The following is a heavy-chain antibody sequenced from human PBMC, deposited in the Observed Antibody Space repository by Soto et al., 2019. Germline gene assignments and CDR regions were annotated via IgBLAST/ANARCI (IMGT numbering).Heavy chain of an antibody. CDR2: ISSSSSYI. CDR3: ARASTAGPDAFDT. J-gene: IGHJ3*02. CDR1: GFTFSSYS. D-gene: IGHD2-2*01. Sequence: GGSLRLSCAASGFTFSSYSMNWVRQAPGKGLEWVSSISSSSSYIYYADSVKGRFTISRDNAKNSLYLQMNSLRSEDTAVYYCARASTAGPDAFDTWGEGTMVTVS. V-gene: IGHV3-21*04.